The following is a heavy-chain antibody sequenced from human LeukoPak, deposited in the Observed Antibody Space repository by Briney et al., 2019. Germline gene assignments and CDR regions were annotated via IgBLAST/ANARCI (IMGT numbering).Heavy chain of an antibody. CDR1: GYTLTGYC. CDR2: INTKSGAT. CDR3: ARGAVPVFYYYMDV. D-gene: IGHD2-2*01. Sequence: ASVKVSCKASGYTLTGYCMHWVRQAPGQGLEWLGWINTKSGATNYAQNFQGRVTMTRDTSISTAYMELSRLGSDDTAVYYCARGAVPVFYYYMDVWGKGTTVTVSS. V-gene: IGHV1-2*02. J-gene: IGHJ6*03.